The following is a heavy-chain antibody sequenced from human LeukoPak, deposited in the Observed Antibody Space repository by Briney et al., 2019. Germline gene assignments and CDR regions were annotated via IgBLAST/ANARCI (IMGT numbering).Heavy chain of an antibody. D-gene: IGHD2-2*01. V-gene: IGHV3-23*01. CDR2: ISGSGGST. J-gene: IGHJ4*02. CDR3: AKLGKYCSSTSCSDY. Sequence: GGSLRLSCAASGFTFSTYSMNWVRQSPGKGLEWVSAISGSGGSTYYADSVKGRFTISRDNSKNTLYLQMNSLRAEDTAVYYCAKLGKYCSSTSCSDYWGQGTLVTVSS. CDR1: GFTFSTYS.